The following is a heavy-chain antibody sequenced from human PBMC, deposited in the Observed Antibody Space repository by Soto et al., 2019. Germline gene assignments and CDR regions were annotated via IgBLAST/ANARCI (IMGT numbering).Heavy chain of an antibody. Sequence: SGPTLVNPTQTLTLTCTFSGFSLSTSGVGVGWIRQPPGKALEWLALIYWDDDKRYSPSLKSRLTITKDTSKNQVVLTMTNMDPVDTATYYCARHPADLTIFGFPGWFDPWGQGTLVTVSS. V-gene: IGHV2-5*02. J-gene: IGHJ5*02. CDR3: ARHPADLTIFGFPGWFDP. CDR2: IYWDDDK. D-gene: IGHD3-3*01. CDR1: GFSLSTSGVG.